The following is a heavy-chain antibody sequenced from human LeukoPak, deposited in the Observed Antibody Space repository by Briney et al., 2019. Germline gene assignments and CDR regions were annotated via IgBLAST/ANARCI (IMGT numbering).Heavy chain of an antibody. Sequence: SETLSLTCTVSGGSISSYYWSWIRQPPGKGLEWIGYIYYSGSTNYNPSLKSRVTISVDTSKNQFSLKLSSVTAADTAVYYCARGRYSSSTENQYYFDYWGQGTLVTVSS. V-gene: IGHV4-59*12. J-gene: IGHJ4*02. D-gene: IGHD6-6*01. CDR1: GGSISSYY. CDR2: IYYSGST. CDR3: ARGRYSSSTENQYYFDY.